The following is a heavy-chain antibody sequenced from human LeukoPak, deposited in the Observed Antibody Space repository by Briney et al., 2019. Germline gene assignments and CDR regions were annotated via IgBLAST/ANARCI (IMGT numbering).Heavy chain of an antibody. D-gene: IGHD6-19*01. V-gene: IGHV4-39*07. CDR2: IYYSGST. J-gene: IGHJ6*03. CDR3: ARDGWDYYYYMDV. Sequence: SETLSLTCTVSGGSISSSSYYWGWIRQPPGKGLEWIGSIYYSGSTYYNPSLKSRVTISVDTSKNQFSLKLSSVTAADTAVYYCARDGWDYYYYMDVWGKGTTVTVSS. CDR1: GGSISSSSYY.